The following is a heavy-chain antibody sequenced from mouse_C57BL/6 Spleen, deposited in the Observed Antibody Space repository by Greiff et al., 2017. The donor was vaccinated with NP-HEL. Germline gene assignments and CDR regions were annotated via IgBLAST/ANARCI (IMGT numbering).Heavy chain of an antibody. CDR3: ARGGIYYESAGTY. V-gene: IGHV3-6*01. Sequence: EVQLQESGPGLVKPSQSLSLTCSVTGYSITSGYYWNWIRQFPGNKLEWMGYISYDGSNKYNPSLNNRISITRDTSKSQIFLKLNSVTTEDTATYVCARGGIYYESAGTYGGQGTLVTVSA. CDR2: ISYDGSN. J-gene: IGHJ3*01. D-gene: IGHD2-4*01. CDR1: GYSITSGYY.